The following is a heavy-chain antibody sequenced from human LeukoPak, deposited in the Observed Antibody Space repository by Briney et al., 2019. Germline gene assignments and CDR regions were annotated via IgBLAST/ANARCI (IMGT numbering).Heavy chain of an antibody. J-gene: IGHJ5*02. CDR2: IIPIFGTA. CDR3: ARYSGYEGNWFDP. Sequence: ASVKVSCKASVGTFSSYAISWVRQAPGQGHEWMGGIIPIFGTANNAQKFQGRVTITAEESTSTAYMELSSLRSEDTAVYYCARYSGYEGNWFDPWGQGTLVTVSS. V-gene: IGHV1-69*13. CDR1: VGTFSSYA. D-gene: IGHD5-12*01.